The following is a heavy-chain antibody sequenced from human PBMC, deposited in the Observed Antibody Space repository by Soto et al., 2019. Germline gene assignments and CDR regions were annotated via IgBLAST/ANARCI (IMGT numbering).Heavy chain of an antibody. CDR1: GYTFSIYY. J-gene: IGHJ4*02. V-gene: IGHV1-8*02. Sequence: ASVKVSCKASGYTFSIYYINWVLQTTGQGLEWMGWMSPNSGDTGYAQKFQGRVTMTRDTSINTAYMELSSLRFEDTAVYYCARGVQQGSDYWGQGTLVTVSS. CDR2: MSPNSGDT. CDR3: ARGVQQGSDY.